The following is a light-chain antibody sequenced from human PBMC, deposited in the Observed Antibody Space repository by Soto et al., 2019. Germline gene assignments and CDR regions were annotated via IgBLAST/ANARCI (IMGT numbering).Light chain of an antibody. CDR1: SSDVGGYNY. V-gene: IGLV2-14*01. J-gene: IGLJ2*01. Sequence: QSVLTQPASVSGSPGQSITISCTGTSSDVGGYNYVSLYQQHPGKAPKLMIYDVSNRPSGVSNRFSGSNSGNTASLTISGRQSEDEADYYSSSYTSSSNLVFGGGTQLTVL. CDR2: DVS. CDR3: SSYTSSSNLV.